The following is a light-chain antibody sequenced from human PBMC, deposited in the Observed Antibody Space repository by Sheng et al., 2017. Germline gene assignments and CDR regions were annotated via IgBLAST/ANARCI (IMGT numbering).Light chain of an antibody. Sequence: IVLTQSPGTLSLSPGERITLSCRASQTISNNYVAWYQQKPGQTPRLLIYGASNRATGIPDRFSGSGSGTDFTLTISRVEPEDFAVYYCQQYGGSPLYVFGQGTKLEIK. CDR3: QQYGGSPLYV. CDR1: QTISNNY. V-gene: IGKV3-20*01. J-gene: IGKJ2*01. CDR2: GAS.